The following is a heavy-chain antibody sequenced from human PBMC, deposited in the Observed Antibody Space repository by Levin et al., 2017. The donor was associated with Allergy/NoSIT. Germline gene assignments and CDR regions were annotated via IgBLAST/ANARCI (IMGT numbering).Heavy chain of an antibody. CDR2: IYYSGST. D-gene: IGHD3-3*01. V-gene: IGHV4-59*01. CDR3: ARTYYDFWSGYYIEYYFDY. Sequence: SSETLSLTCTVSGGSISSYYWSWIRQPPGKGLEWIGYIYYSGSTNYNPSLKSRVTISVDTSKNQFSLKLSSVTAADTAVYYCARTYYDFWSGYYIEYYFDYWGQGTLVTVSS. CDR1: GGSISSYY. J-gene: IGHJ4*02.